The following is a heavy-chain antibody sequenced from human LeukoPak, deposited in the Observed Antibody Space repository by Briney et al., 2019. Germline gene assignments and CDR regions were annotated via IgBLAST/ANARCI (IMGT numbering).Heavy chain of an antibody. CDR1: GFTISFYW. D-gene: IGHD3-10*01. CDR2: INPVASEK. V-gene: IGHV3-7*04. CDR3: ARDGGYYGPDS. Sequence: SGGSLRLSCAASGFTISFYWMSWVRQAPGKGLKWVANINPVASEKNYVDFVKGRFTISRDNAKNSLYLQMNSVRAEDTAMYYCARDGGYYGPDSWGQGALVPVSS. J-gene: IGHJ4*02.